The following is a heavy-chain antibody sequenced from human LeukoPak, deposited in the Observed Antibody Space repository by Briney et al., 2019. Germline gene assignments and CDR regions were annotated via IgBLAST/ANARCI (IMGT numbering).Heavy chain of an antibody. V-gene: IGHV4-59*01. D-gene: IGHD6-13*01. Sequence: PSETLSLTCTVSGGSISSYYWSWIRQPPGKGLEWIGYIYYSGSTNYNPSPKSRVIISIDTSKNQFSLKLSSVTAADTAVYYCARGDSSTWYFNYWGQGTLVTVSS. J-gene: IGHJ4*02. CDR3: ARGDSSTWYFNY. CDR2: IYYSGST. CDR1: GGSISSYY.